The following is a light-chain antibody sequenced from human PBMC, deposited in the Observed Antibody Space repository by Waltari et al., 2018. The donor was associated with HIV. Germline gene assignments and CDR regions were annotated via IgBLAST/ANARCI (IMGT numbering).Light chain of an antibody. V-gene: IGLV2-14*01. CDR3: SSYTSSSTRV. Sequence: QSALTQPASVSGSPGQSITISCTGTSSDVGGYNYVSWYQQHPGKAPKLMIYDVSNRPSGVSNPFSGSKSGTTASLTISGLQAEDEADYYCSSYTSSSTRVFGTGTKVTVL. CDR1: SSDVGGYNY. CDR2: DVS. J-gene: IGLJ1*01.